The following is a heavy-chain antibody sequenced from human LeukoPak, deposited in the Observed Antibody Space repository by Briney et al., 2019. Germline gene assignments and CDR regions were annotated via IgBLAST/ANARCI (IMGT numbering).Heavy chain of an antibody. D-gene: IGHD1-26*01. CDR1: GGSFSGYY. V-gene: IGHV4-34*01. Sequence: SETLSLTCAVYGGSFSGYYWSWIRQPPGKGLEWIGEINHSGSTNYNPSLKSRVTISVDTSKNQFSLKVSSVTAADTAVYYCAAGATAFYYFDHWGQGSLVTVSS. CDR3: AAGATAFYYFDH. CDR2: INHSGST. J-gene: IGHJ4*02.